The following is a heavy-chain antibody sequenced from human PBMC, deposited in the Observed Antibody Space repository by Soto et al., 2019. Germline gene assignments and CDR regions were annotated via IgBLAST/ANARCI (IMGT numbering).Heavy chain of an antibody. J-gene: IGHJ4*02. V-gene: IGHV3-48*01. Sequence: EVQLVESGGGLVQPGGSLRLSCAASGFTFSSYSMNWVRQAPGKGLEWVSYISSSSSTIYYADSVKGRFTISRDNAKNSLYLQMNSLRAEDTAVYYCASTVWGVIDYWGQGTLVTVSS. CDR2: ISSSSSTI. CDR3: ASTVWGVIDY. CDR1: GFTFSSYS. D-gene: IGHD3-16*01.